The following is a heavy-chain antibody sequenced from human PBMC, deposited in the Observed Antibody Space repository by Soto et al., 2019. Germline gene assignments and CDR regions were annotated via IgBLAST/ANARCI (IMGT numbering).Heavy chain of an antibody. Sequence: QVQLVESGGGVVQPGRSLRLSCAASGFTFSSYGIHWVRQAPGKGLEWVAVISYDGNNKNYADSVKGRFTISRDNSKNPLYLQINSLRAEDTAVYYCAKGRGAYGGIDYWGQGTLVTVSS. D-gene: IGHD3-10*01. CDR3: AKGRGAYGGIDY. CDR1: GFTFSSYG. V-gene: IGHV3-30*18. J-gene: IGHJ4*02. CDR2: ISYDGNNK.